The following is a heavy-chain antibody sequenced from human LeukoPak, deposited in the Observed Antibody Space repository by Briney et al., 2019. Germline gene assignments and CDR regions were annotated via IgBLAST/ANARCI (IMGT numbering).Heavy chain of an antibody. CDR1: GYTFTSYA. CDR3: ARAPDDYGDYDGLGAFDI. Sequence: ASVKVSCKASGYTFTSYAMHWVRQAPGQRLEWMGWSNAGNSNTKYSQEFQGRVTITRDTSASTAYMELSSLGSEDMAVYYCARAPDDYGDYDGLGAFDIWGQGTMVTVSS. J-gene: IGHJ3*02. V-gene: IGHV1-3*02. D-gene: IGHD4-17*01. CDR2: SNAGNSNT.